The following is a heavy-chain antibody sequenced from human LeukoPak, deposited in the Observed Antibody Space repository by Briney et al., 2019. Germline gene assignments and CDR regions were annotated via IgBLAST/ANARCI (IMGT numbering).Heavy chain of an antibody. CDR2: IYYSGST. J-gene: IGHJ3*02. Sequence: PSETLSLTCTVSDGSISSSSYYWGWIRQPPGKGLEWIGYIYYSGSTNYNPSLKSRVTISVDTSKNQFSLKLSSVTAADTAVYYCARVRLSFSDCGGDCYWGPNAADAFDIWGQGTMVTVSS. CDR1: DGSISSSSYY. D-gene: IGHD2-21*02. V-gene: IGHV4-61*05. CDR3: ARVRLSFSDCGGDCYWGPNAADAFDI.